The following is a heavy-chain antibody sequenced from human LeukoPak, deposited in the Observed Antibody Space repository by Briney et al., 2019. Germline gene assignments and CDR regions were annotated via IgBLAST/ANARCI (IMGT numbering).Heavy chain of an antibody. D-gene: IGHD3-10*01. V-gene: IGHV1-8*01. J-gene: IGHJ5*02. CDR3: ARGVNYGSGTKYWFDP. CDR2: KNPNRGNT. Sequence: GASVKASCKASRYIFPSSVMNGVGRATGQELEWMGWKNPNRGNTVFAHKFKGRLSMARNTSIRTAYMELSRLRSEDTAVYSCARGVNYGSGTKYWFDPWGQGTLVTVSS. CDR1: RYIFPSSV.